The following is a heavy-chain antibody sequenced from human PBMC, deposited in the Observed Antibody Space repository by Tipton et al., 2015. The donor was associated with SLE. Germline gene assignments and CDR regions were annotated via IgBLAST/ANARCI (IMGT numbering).Heavy chain of an antibody. CDR3: AKFEKTTDFYLDS. V-gene: IGHV3-23*01. Sequence: GSLRLSCATSGFTFSSYALSWVRRAPGKGLEWVSAISGGGGSTYSADFVKGRFSISIDKSKKTLFLQMNSLRVDDTATYYCAKFEKTTDFYLDSWGQGTLVSVSS. CDR2: ISGGGGST. CDR1: GFTFSSYA. J-gene: IGHJ4*02. D-gene: IGHD1/OR15-1a*01.